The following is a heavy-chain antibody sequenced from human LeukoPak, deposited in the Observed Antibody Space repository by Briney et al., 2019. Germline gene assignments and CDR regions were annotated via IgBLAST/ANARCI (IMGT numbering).Heavy chain of an antibody. CDR3: ARVLDFWSQLDY. Sequence: PGGSLRLSCAASGFTFSHYGMHWVRQAPGKGLEWVAFIRYDGSNKYYADSVKGRFTISRDNSKNTLYLQMNSLRAEDTAVYYCARVLDFWSQLDYWGQGTLVTVSS. J-gene: IGHJ4*02. CDR1: GFTFSHYG. D-gene: IGHD3-3*01. V-gene: IGHV3-30*02. CDR2: IRYDGSNK.